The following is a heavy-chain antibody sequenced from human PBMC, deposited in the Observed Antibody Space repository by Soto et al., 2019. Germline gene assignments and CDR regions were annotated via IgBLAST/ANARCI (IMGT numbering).Heavy chain of an antibody. J-gene: IGHJ4*02. V-gene: IGHV3-7*03. CDR3: ARGEIWGLNYFDY. CDR1: GFTFSSYW. Sequence: GESLKISCAASGFTFSSYWMSWVRQAPGKGLEWVANIKQDGSEKYYVDSVKGRFTISRDNAKNSLYLQMNSLRAEDTAVYYCARGEIWGLNYFDYWGQGTLVTVSS. CDR2: IKQDGSEK. D-gene: IGHD7-27*01.